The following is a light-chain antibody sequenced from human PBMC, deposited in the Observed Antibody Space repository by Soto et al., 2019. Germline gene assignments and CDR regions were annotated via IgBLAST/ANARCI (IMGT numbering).Light chain of an antibody. Sequence: QSVLTQPPSVSGAPGQRVTISCTGSSSNIGAGYDVHWYQQLPGTAPKLLIYVNSNRPSGVPDRFSGSKSGTSASLAITGLQAEDEADYYCQCYDSSLSAVVFGGGTKVTVL. V-gene: IGLV1-40*01. J-gene: IGLJ2*01. CDR2: VNS. CDR3: QCYDSSLSAVV. CDR1: SSNIGAGYD.